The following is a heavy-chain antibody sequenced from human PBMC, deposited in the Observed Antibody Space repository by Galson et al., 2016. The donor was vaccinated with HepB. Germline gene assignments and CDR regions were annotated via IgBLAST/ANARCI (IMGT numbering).Heavy chain of an antibody. Sequence: ETLSLTCAVSGASISSTDWWSWVRQPPGKGLEWIGEVYQNGNTNYKPSLKSRVTISVDKSKNQFSLRLSSVTAADTAVYYCARFWNGSYFDYWGQGTLVTVSS. CDR3: ARFWNGSYFDY. CDR1: GASISSTDW. CDR2: VYQNGNT. D-gene: IGHD3-3*01. V-gene: IGHV4-4*02. J-gene: IGHJ4*02.